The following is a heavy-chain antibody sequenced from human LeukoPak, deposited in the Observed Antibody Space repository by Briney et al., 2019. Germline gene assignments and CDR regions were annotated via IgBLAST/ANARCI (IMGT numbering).Heavy chain of an antibody. D-gene: IGHD5-12*01. Sequence: GGSLRLSCAASGFTFSSYSMNWVRQAPVKGLEWVSSISRSSSYIYYADSVKGRFTISRDNAKNSLYLQMNSLRAEDTAVYYCARDSGYDRRSYYFDYWGQGTLVTVSS. CDR3: ARDSGYDRRSYYFDY. CDR1: GFTFSSYS. J-gene: IGHJ4*02. V-gene: IGHV3-21*01. CDR2: ISRSSSYI.